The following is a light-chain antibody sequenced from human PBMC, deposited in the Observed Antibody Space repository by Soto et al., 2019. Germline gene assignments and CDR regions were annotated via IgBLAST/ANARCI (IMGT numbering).Light chain of an antibody. CDR1: SSDVGGYNY. V-gene: IGLV2-14*01. CDR3: SSYTSSSPDWV. J-gene: IGLJ3*02. Sequence: QSALTQPASVSGSPGQSITISCTGTSSDVGGYNYVSWYQQHPGKAPKLMIYEVSNRPSGVSNRFSGSKSGNTASLTISGLQAEEEADYYCSSYTSSSPDWVFGGGTKLTVL. CDR2: EVS.